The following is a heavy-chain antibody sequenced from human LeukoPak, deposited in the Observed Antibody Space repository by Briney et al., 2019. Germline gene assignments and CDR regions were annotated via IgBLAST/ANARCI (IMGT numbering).Heavy chain of an antibody. Sequence: PGGSLRLSCAASGFTFSSYVMSWVRQAPGKGLEWVCRIKSTTDGGTTDYGAPVKGRFTITREDSKSTLYLQMNSLKPEDTAVYYCTAIVGVTTAGSLFDYWGQGTLVTVSS. CDR2: IKSTTDGGTT. CDR3: TAIVGVTTAGSLFDY. J-gene: IGHJ4*02. V-gene: IGHV3-15*01. CDR1: GFTFSSYV. D-gene: IGHD1-26*01.